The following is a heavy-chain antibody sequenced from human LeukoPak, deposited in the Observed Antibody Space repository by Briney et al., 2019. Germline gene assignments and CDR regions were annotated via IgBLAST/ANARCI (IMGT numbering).Heavy chain of an antibody. D-gene: IGHD6-13*01. CDR1: GFTFSSYW. CDR3: AREILGSSLVHTPYYYYGMDV. J-gene: IGHJ6*02. CDR2: IKQDGSEK. Sequence: GGSLRLSCEASGFTFSSYWMSWVRQAPGKGGQWGANIKQDGSEKYYVESVKGRFTISRDNAKNSLYLQMNSLRAEDTAVYYCAREILGSSLVHTPYYYYGMDVWGQGTTVTVSS. V-gene: IGHV3-7*04.